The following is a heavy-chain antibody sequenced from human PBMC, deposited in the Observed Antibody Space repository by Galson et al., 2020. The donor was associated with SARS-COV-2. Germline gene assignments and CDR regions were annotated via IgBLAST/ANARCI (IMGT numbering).Heavy chain of an antibody. CDR1: GFTVSSNY. D-gene: IGHD3-16*01. Sequence: GESLKISCADSGFTVSSNYMSCVRQAPGKGLEWVSVIYSGGSTYYADSVKGRFTISRDNSKNTLYLQMNSLRAEDTAVYYCARDLGGDVFDYWGQGTLVTVSS. CDR2: IYSGGST. V-gene: IGHV3-66*01. CDR3: ARDLGGDVFDY. J-gene: IGHJ4*02.